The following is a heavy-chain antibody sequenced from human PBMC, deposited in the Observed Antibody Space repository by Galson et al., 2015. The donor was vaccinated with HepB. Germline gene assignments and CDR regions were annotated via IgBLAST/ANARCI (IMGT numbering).Heavy chain of an antibody. CDR3: ARVGSGWYGGGFDY. D-gene: IGHD6-19*01. CDR1: GYTFSSYY. CDR2: INPSGGST. Sequence: SVKVSCKASGYTFSSYYMHWVRQAPGQGLDWMGIINPSGGSTTYAQKFQGRVTMTRDTSTSTVYMELSSLRSEDTAVYYCARVGSGWYGGGFDYWGQGTLVTVSS. J-gene: IGHJ4*02. V-gene: IGHV1-46*01.